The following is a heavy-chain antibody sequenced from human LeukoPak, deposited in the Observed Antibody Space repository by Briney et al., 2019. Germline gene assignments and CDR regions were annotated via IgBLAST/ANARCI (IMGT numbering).Heavy chain of an antibody. V-gene: IGHV4-39*01. CDR1: GFTVSPNY. D-gene: IGHD5-24*01. CDR2: IYYSGTT. J-gene: IGHJ4*02. CDR3: ARRDQAIDY. Sequence: PGGSLRLSCAASGFTVSPNYMNWVRQPPGKGLEWIGSIYYSGTTYYNPSLASRVTIFVDTSKNQFSLRLSSVTAADTAVYYCARRDQAIDYWGQGTLVTVSS.